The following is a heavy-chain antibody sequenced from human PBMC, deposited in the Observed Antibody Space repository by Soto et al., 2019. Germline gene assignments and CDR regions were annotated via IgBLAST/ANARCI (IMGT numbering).Heavy chain of an antibody. CDR3: ARGQRYSAIDY. D-gene: IGHD5-12*01. J-gene: IGHJ4*02. CDR2: ISAYNGNT. V-gene: IGHV1-18*01. Sequence: GASVKVSCKASGYTFTSFGISWVRQAPGQGLEWMGWISAYNGNTDYAQNLQGRVTMTADTSTSTAYMDLRSLRSDDTAVYYCARGQRYSAIDYWGQGTLVTVSS. CDR1: GYTFTSFG.